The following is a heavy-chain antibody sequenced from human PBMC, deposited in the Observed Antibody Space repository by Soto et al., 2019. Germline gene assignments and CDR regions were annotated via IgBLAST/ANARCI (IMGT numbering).Heavy chain of an antibody. CDR2: ISSGSSYI. Sequence: EVQLVESGGDLVGPGVSLRLSCAPSGFSFTNYNMNWVRQSPGKGLEWVSSISSGSSYIYYADSVKGRFTISRDNAKQSLYLKMNSLRAEDTAVYYCARDQRDCFNTRCYLGPYFYAMDVGGQGTTVAVS. J-gene: IGHJ6*02. V-gene: IGHV3-21*01. CDR1: GFSFTNYN. CDR3: ARDQRDCFNTRCYLGPYFYAMDV. D-gene: IGHD2-2*01.